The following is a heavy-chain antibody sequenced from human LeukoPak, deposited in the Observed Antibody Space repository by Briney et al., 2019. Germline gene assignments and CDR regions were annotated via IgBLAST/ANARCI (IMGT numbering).Heavy chain of an antibody. D-gene: IGHD5-12*01. J-gene: IGHJ6*02. CDR2: INRDGTGT. Sequence: GGSLRLSCAPSGFIFSDYWFHWVRQTPGQGLVWVAAINRDGTGTSHADSVRGRFTVSRDNAKNTLYLQLNSLRADDTAVYYCAKDRTWLPRVHYYYGMDVWGQGTTVTVSS. V-gene: IGHV3-74*01. CDR3: AKDRTWLPRVHYYYGMDV. CDR1: GFIFSDYW.